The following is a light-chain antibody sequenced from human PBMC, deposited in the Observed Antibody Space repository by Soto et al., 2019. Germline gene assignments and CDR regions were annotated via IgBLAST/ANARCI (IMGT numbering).Light chain of an antibody. V-gene: IGKV1-33*01. CDR3: QQYDILVT. J-gene: IGKJ3*01. CDR1: QDISNY. Sequence: IQMMQSPSSLSASIGDRVTITCQASQDISNYLNWYQQRPGKAPKLLIYDASNLETGVPSRFSGSGSGTDFTFTISSLQPEDISTYYCQQYDILVTFGPGTKVDIK. CDR2: DAS.